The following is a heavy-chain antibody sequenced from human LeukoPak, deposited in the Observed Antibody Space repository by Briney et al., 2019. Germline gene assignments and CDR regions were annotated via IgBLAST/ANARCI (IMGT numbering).Heavy chain of an antibody. CDR2: ISGSGGST. D-gene: IGHD6-19*01. V-gene: IGHV3-23*01. CDR1: GFTFSSYA. CDR3: ARDSSGWYYFDY. Sequence: PGGSLRLSCAASGFTFSSYAMSWVRQAPGKGLEWVSAISGSGGSTYYADSVKGRFTISRDNSKNTLYLQMNSLRAEDTAVYYCARDSSGWYYFDYWGQGTLVTVSS. J-gene: IGHJ4*02.